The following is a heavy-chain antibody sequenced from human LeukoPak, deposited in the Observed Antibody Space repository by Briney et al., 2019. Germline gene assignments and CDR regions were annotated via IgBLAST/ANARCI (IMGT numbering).Heavy chain of an antibody. D-gene: IGHD6-19*01. V-gene: IGHV3-30*18. CDR3: AKGTSYSSGWPFDY. Sequence: GGSLRLSCAASGFTFSSYGMHWVRQAPGKGLEWVAGISYDGSNKYYADSVKGRFTISRDNSKNTLYLQMNSLRAEDTAVYYCAKGTSYSSGWPFDYWGQGTLVTVSS. CDR2: ISYDGSNK. CDR1: GFTFSSYG. J-gene: IGHJ4*02.